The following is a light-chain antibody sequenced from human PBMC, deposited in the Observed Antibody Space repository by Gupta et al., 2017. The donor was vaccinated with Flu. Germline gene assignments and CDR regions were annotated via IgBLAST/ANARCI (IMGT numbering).Light chain of an antibody. J-gene: IGKJ1*01. V-gene: IGKV3-20*01. Sequence: ATLSCRASQSVSSSYLAWYQQKPGQAPRLLIYGASSRATGIPDRFSGSGSGTDFTLTISRLEPEDFAVYYCQQYCSSPRTFGQGTKVEIK. CDR1: QSVSSSY. CDR2: GAS. CDR3: QQYCSSPRT.